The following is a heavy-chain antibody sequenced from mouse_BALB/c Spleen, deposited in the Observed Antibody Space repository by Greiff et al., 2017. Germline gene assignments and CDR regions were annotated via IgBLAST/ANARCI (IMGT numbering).Heavy chain of an antibody. CDR3: AGEEAYYDYVEGAWFAY. Sequence: EVKLVESGGGLVQPGGSLKLSCAASGFTFSSYGMSWVRQTPDKRLELVATINSNGGSTYYPDSVKGRFTISRDNAKNTLYLQMGSLKSEDTAMYYCAGEEAYYDYVEGAWFAYGGQGTMVTVSA. D-gene: IGHD2-4*01. J-gene: IGHJ3*01. CDR2: INSNGGST. V-gene: IGHV5-6-3*01. CDR1: GFTFSSYG.